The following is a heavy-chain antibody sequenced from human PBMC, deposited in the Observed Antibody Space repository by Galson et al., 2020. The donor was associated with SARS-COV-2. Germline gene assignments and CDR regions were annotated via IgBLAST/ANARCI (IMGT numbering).Heavy chain of an antibody. CDR2: ISSSGSTI. D-gene: IGHD3-10*01. J-gene: IGHJ6*02. CDR1: GFTFSDYY. V-gene: IGHV3-11*01. CDR3: ARENRLLWFGELYSYYYGMDV. Sequence: NSGGSLRLSCAASGFTFSDYYMSWIRQAPGKGLEWVSYISSSGSTIYYADSVKGRFTISRDNAKNSLYLQMNSRRAEDTAVYYCARENRLLWFGELYSYYYGMDVWGQGTTVTVSS.